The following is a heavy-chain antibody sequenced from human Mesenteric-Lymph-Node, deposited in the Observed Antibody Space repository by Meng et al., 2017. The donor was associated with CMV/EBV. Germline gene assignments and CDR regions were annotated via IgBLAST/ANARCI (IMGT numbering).Heavy chain of an antibody. D-gene: IGHD3-3*01. J-gene: IGHJ6*02. Sequence: GESLKISCAVSGFTFNKYGMSWVRQAPGKGLEWVANIKPDGSEQYYVDSMKGRFAISRDNAKNSLYLQMNSLRAEDTAIYYCARDRRFLEWLEYYYGMDVWGQGTTVTVSS. V-gene: IGHV3-7*01. CDR1: GFTFNKYG. CDR3: ARDRRFLEWLEYYYGMDV. CDR2: IKPDGSEQ.